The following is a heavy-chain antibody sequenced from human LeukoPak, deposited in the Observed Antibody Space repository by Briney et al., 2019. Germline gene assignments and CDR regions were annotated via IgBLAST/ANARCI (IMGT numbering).Heavy chain of an antibody. Sequence: SVKVSCKASGGTFNNYAINWVRQAPGQGLEWMGGIFPIFRTAKYAQKFQGRVAITADEFTSTAYMELSSLRSEDTAMYCCARVSSYDILTGYPHDWGQGTPVIVSS. CDR3: ARVSSYDILTGYPHD. D-gene: IGHD3-9*01. J-gene: IGHJ4*02. CDR1: GGTFNNYA. CDR2: IFPIFRTA. V-gene: IGHV1-69*13.